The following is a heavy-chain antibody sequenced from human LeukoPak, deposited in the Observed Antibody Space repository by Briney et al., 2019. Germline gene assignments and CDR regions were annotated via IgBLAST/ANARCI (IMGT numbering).Heavy chain of an antibody. D-gene: IGHD6-13*01. CDR3: ARGKYTSSWDFYFDY. V-gene: IGHV3-74*01. Sequence: GGSLRLSCAASGFTFSSYAMSWVRQAPGKGLDWVSRINPDGRTTIYADSVAGRFTISRDNAKNTLYLQMRSLRAEDTAVYFCARGKYTSSWDFYFDYWGQGALVTVSS. CDR1: GFTFSSYA. CDR2: INPDGRTT. J-gene: IGHJ4*02.